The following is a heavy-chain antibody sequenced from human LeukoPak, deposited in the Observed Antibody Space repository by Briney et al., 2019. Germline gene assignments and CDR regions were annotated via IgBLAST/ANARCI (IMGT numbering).Heavy chain of an antibody. CDR1: GGSISSCCYY. J-gene: IGHJ3*02. V-gene: IGHV4-39*01. D-gene: IGHD3-10*01. Sequence: SETLSLTCTVSGGSISSCCYYWGWIRQPPGKGLEWIGSIYYSGSTYYNPSLKSRITISLDTSKIQFSLKLRAVTATDTAVYYCARQGDSGRAFDIWGQGTVVTVSS. CDR2: IYYSGST. CDR3: ARQGDSGRAFDI.